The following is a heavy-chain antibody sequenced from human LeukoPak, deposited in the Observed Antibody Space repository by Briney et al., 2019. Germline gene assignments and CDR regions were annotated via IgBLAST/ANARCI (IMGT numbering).Heavy chain of an antibody. Sequence: PGGSLRLSCAASGFTFSSYAMSWVRQAPGKGLEWVSTISGSGGSTYYADSVKGRFTISRDNSKNTLYLQMNSLRAEDTAVYYCAKGGSLSYSSFDYWGQGTLVTVSS. J-gene: IGHJ4*02. CDR3: AKGGSLSYSSFDY. CDR1: GFTFSSYA. D-gene: IGHD1-26*01. V-gene: IGHV3-23*01. CDR2: ISGSGGST.